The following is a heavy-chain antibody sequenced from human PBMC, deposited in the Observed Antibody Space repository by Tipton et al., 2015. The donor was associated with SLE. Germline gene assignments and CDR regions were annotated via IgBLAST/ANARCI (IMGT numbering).Heavy chain of an antibody. Sequence: TLSLTCSVSGGSVSGYYWSWIRQPPGKGLEWIGYINYSGNTNYNASLKSRVTISVDTSKTFFSLTLKSVTAADTAVYYCARGGLGSDLRGSIYLGLWGQGALVTVSS. CDR2: INYSGNT. J-gene: IGHJ1*01. CDR1: GGSVSGYY. V-gene: IGHV4-59*02. CDR3: ARGGLGSDLRGSIYLGL. D-gene: IGHD7-27*01.